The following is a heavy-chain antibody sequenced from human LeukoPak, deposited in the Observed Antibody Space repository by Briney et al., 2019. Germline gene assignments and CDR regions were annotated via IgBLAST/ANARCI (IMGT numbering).Heavy chain of an antibody. CDR2: IYYTGST. V-gene: IGHV4-30-4*01. CDR3: ARLEGITIFGVSRGWFDP. Sequence: SQTLSLTCTVSGGSISSGDHYWSWIRQPPGKGLEWIGYIYYTGSTNYNPSLKSRVTISVDTSKNQFSLKLSSVTAADTAVYYCARLEGITIFGVSRGWFDPWGQGTLVTVSS. CDR1: GGSISSGDHY. J-gene: IGHJ5*02. D-gene: IGHD3-3*01.